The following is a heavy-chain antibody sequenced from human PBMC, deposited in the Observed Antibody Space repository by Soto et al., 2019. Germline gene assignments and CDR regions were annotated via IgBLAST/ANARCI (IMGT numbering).Heavy chain of an antibody. V-gene: IGHV5-51*01. D-gene: IGHD3-10*01. CDR1: GYSVTSYW. J-gene: IGHJ4*02. Sequence: GESLTISCEGSGYSVTSYWIGWVRQMPGKGLEWMGIIYPGDSDTRYSPSFQGQVTISADTSISTAYLQWSSLKASDTAMYYCARGRATPLYYFDYWGQGTLVTVSS. CDR3: ARGRATPLYYFDY. CDR2: IYPGDSDT.